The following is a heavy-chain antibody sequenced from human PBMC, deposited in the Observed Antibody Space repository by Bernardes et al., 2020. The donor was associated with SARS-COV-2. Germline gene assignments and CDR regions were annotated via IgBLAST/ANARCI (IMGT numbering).Heavy chain of an antibody. V-gene: IGHV3-64*01. CDR3: ARARNRYCSSTSCYRDEFYYYYMDV. CDR1: GFTFSSYA. Sequence: GGSLRLSCAASGFTFSSYAMHWVRQAPGKGLEYVSAISSNGGSTYYANSVKGRFTISRDNSKNTLYLQMGSLRAEDMAVYYCARARNRYCSSTSCYRDEFYYYYMDVWGKGTTVTVSS. J-gene: IGHJ6*03. D-gene: IGHD2-2*02. CDR2: ISSNGGST.